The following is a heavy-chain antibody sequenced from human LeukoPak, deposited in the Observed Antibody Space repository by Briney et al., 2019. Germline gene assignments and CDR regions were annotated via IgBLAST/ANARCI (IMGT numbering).Heavy chain of an antibody. V-gene: IGHV3-7*01. CDR1: GFIFSNYW. J-gene: IGHJ4*02. Sequence: PGGSLRLSCAASGFIFSNYWMSWVRQAPGKGLEWVANIKQDGSDKYYVDSVKGRFTISRDNGKNSLYLEMNSLRAEDTAMYYCARSRGYFDYWGQGALLTVSS. CDR3: ARSRGYFDY. CDR2: IKQDGSDK. D-gene: IGHD2-2*01.